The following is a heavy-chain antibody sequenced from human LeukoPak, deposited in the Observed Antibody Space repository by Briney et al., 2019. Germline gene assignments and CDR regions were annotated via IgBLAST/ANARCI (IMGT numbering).Heavy chain of an antibody. V-gene: IGHV4-59*01. D-gene: IGHD6-6*01. Sequence: SETLSLTCTVSGGSISSYYWSWIRQPPGKGLEWIGYIYYSGSTNCNPSLKSRVTISVDTSKNQFSLKLSSVTAADTAVYYCASLRIAAPYYYYYYMDVWGKGTTVTVSS. CDR1: GGSISSYY. CDR3: ASLRIAAPYYYYYYMDV. J-gene: IGHJ6*03. CDR2: IYYSGST.